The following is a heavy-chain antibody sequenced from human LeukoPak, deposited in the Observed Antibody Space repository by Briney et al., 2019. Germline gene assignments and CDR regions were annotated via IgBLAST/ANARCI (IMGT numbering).Heavy chain of an antibody. CDR1: GFTFSSYA. D-gene: IGHD2-2*01. J-gene: IGHJ6*02. V-gene: IGHV3-23*01. Sequence: GGSLRLSCAASGFTFSSYAMSWVRQAPGKGLEWVSAISGSGGSTYYADSVKGRFTISRDNSKNTLYLQMNSLRAEDTAVYYCAKDRVRPETDIVVVPAANRPNRRPYYYGMDVWGQGTTVTVSS. CDR3: AKDRVRPETDIVVVPAANRPNRRPYYYGMDV. CDR2: ISGSGGST.